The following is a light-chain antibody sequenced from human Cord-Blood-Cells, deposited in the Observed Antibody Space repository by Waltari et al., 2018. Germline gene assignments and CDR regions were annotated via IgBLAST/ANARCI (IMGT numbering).Light chain of an antibody. CDR2: DVS. V-gene: IGLV2-14*01. Sequence: QSALTQPASVSGSPGQSITISCTGTSSDVGGYNYVSWYQPHPGKAPKLTIYDVSKRPPGVSNCFSGSKAGNTASRSISGLQAEDEADYYCSSYTSSSTLVFGTGTKVTVL. J-gene: IGLJ1*01. CDR3: SSYTSSSTLV. CDR1: SSDVGGYNY.